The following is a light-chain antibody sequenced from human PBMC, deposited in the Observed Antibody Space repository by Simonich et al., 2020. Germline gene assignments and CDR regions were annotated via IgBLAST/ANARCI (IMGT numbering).Light chain of an antibody. Sequence: DIVMTQSPDSLAVSLGERATINCKSSQSVLYSSNNTNYLAWYQHKPGQPPNLIIYWASTRESGVPDRFSGSGSGTDFTLTISSLQAEDVAVYYCQQYYSTPYTFGQGTKLEIK. CDR2: WAS. J-gene: IGKJ2*01. CDR1: QSVLYSSNNTNY. CDR3: QQYYSTPYT. V-gene: IGKV4-1*01.